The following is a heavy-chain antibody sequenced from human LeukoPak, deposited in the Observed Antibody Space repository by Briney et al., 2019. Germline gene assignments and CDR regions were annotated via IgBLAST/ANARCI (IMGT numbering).Heavy chain of an antibody. CDR1: GGSISSFY. J-gene: IGHJ3*02. CDR3: AKSNGYGLVDI. CDR2: ISNSGNT. Sequence: PSETLSLTCTVSGGSISSFYWSCIRQPPGKGLEWIGYISNSGNTKYNPSLKSRVTMSLDTSKNQFSLKMSSVTAADTAVYYCAKSNGYGLVDIWGQGIMVTVSS. D-gene: IGHD3-10*01. V-gene: IGHV4-59*12.